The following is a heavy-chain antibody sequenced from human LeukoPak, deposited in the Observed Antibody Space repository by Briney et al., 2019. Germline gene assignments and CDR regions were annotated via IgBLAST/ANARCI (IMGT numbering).Heavy chain of an antibody. CDR2: INHSGST. CDR3: AGGLIPPYYYGSGSYSIDY. D-gene: IGHD3-10*01. V-gene: IGHV4-34*01. J-gene: IGHJ4*02. CDR1: GGSFSGYY. Sequence: SETLSLTCAVYGGSFSGYYWSWIRQPPGKGLEWIGEINHSGSTNYNPSLKSRVTISVDTSKNQFSLKLSSVTAADTAVYYCAGGLIPPYYYGSGSYSIDYWGQGTLVTVSS.